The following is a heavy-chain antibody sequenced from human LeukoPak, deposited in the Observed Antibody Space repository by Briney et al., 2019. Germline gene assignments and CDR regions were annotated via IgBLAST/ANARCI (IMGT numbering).Heavy chain of an antibody. CDR2: IKSKTDGGTT. Sequence: GGSLRLSCAASGFTFSNAWMSWVRQAPGKGLEWVGRIKSKTDGGTTDYAAPVKGRFTISRDDSKNTLYLQMNSLKTEDTAVYYCTTVLTNCYYYMDVWGKGTTVTVSS. D-gene: IGHD3-9*01. V-gene: IGHV3-15*01. CDR1: GFTFSNAW. J-gene: IGHJ6*03. CDR3: TTVLTNCYYYMDV.